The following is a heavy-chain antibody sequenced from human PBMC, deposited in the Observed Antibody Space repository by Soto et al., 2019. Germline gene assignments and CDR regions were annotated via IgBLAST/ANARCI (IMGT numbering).Heavy chain of an antibody. CDR3: AREPMVRGVQYYYYYGMDV. D-gene: IGHD3-10*01. J-gene: IGHJ6*02. Sequence: ASVKVSCKASGYTFTGYYMHWVRQAPGQGLEWMGWINPNSGGTNYAQKFQGWVTMTRDTSISTAYMELSRLRSDDTAVYYCAREPMVRGVQYYYYYGMDVWGQGTTVTVSS. CDR2: INPNSGGT. V-gene: IGHV1-2*04. CDR1: GYTFTGYY.